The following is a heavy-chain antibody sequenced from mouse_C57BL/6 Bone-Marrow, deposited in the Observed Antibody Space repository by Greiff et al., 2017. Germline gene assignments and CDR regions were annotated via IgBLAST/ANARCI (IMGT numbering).Heavy chain of an antibody. V-gene: IGHV5-9*01. CDR3: ARRYFDV. CDR2: ISGGGGNT. Sequence: EVQLVESGGGLVKPGGSLKLSCAASGFTFSSYTMSWVRQTPEKRLEWVATISGGGGNTYYPDSVKGRFTISRDNAQNTLYLQMSSLRSEDTAWYYYARRYFDVWGTGTTVTVSS. J-gene: IGHJ1*03. CDR1: GFTFSSYT.